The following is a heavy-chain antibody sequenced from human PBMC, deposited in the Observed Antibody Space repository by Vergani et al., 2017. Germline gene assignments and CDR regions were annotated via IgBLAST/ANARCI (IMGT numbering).Heavy chain of an antibody. Sequence: QVQLVQSGAEVKKPGSSVKVSCKASGGTFSSYAISWVRQAPGQGLEWMGRIIPIFGTANYAQKFQGRVTITADESTSTAYMELSSLRSEDTAVYYCARESGVFYYGSGSYYSNWFDPWGQGTLVTVSS. J-gene: IGHJ5*02. V-gene: IGHV1-69*13. CDR1: GGTFSSYA. D-gene: IGHD3-10*01. CDR3: ARESGVFYYGSGSYYSNWFDP. CDR2: IIPIFGTA.